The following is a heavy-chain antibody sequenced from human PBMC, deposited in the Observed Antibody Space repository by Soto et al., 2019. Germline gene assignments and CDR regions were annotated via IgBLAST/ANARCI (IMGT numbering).Heavy chain of an antibody. CDR3: ARALPGIAAADLMDV. D-gene: IGHD6-13*01. J-gene: IGHJ6*03. CDR2: IKQDGSEK. V-gene: IGHV3-7*01. Sequence: GGSLRLSCAASGFTFSSYWMSWVRQAPGKGLEWVANIKQDGSEKYYVDSVKGRFTISRDNAKNSLYLQMNSLRAEDTAVYYCARALPGIAAADLMDVWGKGTTVTVSS. CDR1: GFTFSSYW.